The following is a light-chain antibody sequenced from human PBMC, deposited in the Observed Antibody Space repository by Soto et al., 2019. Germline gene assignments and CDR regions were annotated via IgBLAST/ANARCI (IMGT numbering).Light chain of an antibody. CDR2: DTS. CDR3: QQYTILRPIT. V-gene: IGKV3D-20*02. J-gene: IGKJ5*01. Sequence: ESGLTQSTGTLSLSPGERATLSCRASQSVSSSYLAWYQQKPGQTPRVIIYDTSTRAADIPARFSGSGYGTYFTLTISSLQSEDFAVYYCQQYTILRPITFGPGTRLEIK. CDR1: QSVSSSY.